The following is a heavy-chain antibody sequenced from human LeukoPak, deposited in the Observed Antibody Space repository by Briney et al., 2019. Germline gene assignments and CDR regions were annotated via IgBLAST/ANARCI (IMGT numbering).Heavy chain of an antibody. V-gene: IGHV4-34*01. CDR3: ARRGRYSTVGAFDY. D-gene: IGHD1-26*01. CDR1: VEPFSGYY. CDR2: INHSGST. J-gene: IGHJ4*02. Sequence: SETLSLTCGVYVEPFSGYYWSWIPQPPGKGLEWIGEINHSGSTNYNPSLKSRVTISVDTSKDQFSLKLSSVTAADTAVYYCARRGRYSTVGAFDYWGQGTLVTVSS.